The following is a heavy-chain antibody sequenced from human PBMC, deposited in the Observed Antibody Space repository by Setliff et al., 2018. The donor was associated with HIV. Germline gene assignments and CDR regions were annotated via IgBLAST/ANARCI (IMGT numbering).Heavy chain of an antibody. CDR2: IIPIFGTA. D-gene: IGHD6-19*01. V-gene: IGHV1-69*13. Sequence: GASVKVSCKASGGTFSSYAISWVRQAPGQGLEWMGGIIPIFGTANYAQKFQGRVTITADESTSTAYTELSSLRSEDTAVYYCARLGAGGSGWYSGWFDPWGQGTLVTVSS. J-gene: IGHJ5*02. CDR3: ARLGAGGSGWYSGWFDP. CDR1: GGTFSSYA.